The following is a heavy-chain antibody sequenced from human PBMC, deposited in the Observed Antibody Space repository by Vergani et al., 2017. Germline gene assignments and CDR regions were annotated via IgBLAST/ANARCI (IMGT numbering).Heavy chain of an antibody. V-gene: IGHV3-9*01. CDR2: ISWNSGSI. CDR1: GFTFDDYA. CDR3: AKDMERWSGGSDY. Sequence: EVQLVESGGGLVQPGRSLRLSCAASGFTFDDYAMHWVRQAPGKGLEWVSGISWNSGSIGYADSVKGRFTIARDNAKNSLYLQMNSLRAEDTALYYCAKDMERWSGGSDYWGQGTLVTVSS. J-gene: IGHJ4*02. D-gene: IGHD3-10*02.